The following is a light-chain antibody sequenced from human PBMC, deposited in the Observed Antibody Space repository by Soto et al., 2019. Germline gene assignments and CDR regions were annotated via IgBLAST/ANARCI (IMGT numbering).Light chain of an antibody. V-gene: IGKV1D-8*03. CDR2: AAS. CDR1: QGISSY. J-gene: IGKJ5*01. Sequence: VIRINQSSTLLSASTGDKVTISFRMSQGISSYLAWYQQKPGKAPELLIYAASTLQSGVPSRFSGSGSGTDFTLTISSLQPEDFATYYCQQSYSTTITFGQGTRLEIK. CDR3: QQSYSTTIT.